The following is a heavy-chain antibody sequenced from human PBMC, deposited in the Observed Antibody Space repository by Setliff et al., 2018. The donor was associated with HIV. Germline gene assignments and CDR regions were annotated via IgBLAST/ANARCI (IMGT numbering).Heavy chain of an antibody. D-gene: IGHD6-19*01. V-gene: IGHV1-3*01. CDR1: GYTFSTNA. CDR3: ARGSCSGCYLSDY. CDR2: INAGDDNT. Sequence: GASVKVSCKAFGYTFSTNAIHWVRQAPGQRLEWMGYINAGDDNTRYSEKFQGRVTITRDTSANTAHMELSSLRSEDTAVYYCARGSCSGCYLSDYWGLGTLVT. J-gene: IGHJ4*02.